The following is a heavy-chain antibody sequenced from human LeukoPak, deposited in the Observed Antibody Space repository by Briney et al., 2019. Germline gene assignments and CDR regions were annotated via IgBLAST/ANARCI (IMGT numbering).Heavy chain of an antibody. CDR1: GFTFSSYG. Sequence: GSLRLSCAASGFTFSSYGMHWVRQAPGKGLEWVAVISYDGSNKYYADSVKGRFTISRDNSKNTLYLQMNSLRAEDTAAYYCAKDLYNWNDFFDYWGQGTLVTVSS. D-gene: IGHD1-1*01. V-gene: IGHV3-30*18. CDR2: ISYDGSNK. CDR3: AKDLYNWNDFFDY. J-gene: IGHJ4*02.